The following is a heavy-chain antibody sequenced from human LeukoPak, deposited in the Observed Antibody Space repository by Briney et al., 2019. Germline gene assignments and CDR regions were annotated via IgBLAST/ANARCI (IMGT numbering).Heavy chain of an antibody. Sequence: SVKVSCKASGGTFSSYAISWVRQAPGQGLEWMGGIIPIFGTANYAQKFQGRVTITADESTSTAYMELSSLRSVDTAVYYCARALGYCSSTSCYSYYYYYGMDVWGKGTTVTVSS. D-gene: IGHD2-2*01. V-gene: IGHV1-69*13. CDR1: GGTFSSYA. CDR3: ARALGYCSSTSCYSYYYYYGMDV. CDR2: IIPIFGTA. J-gene: IGHJ6*04.